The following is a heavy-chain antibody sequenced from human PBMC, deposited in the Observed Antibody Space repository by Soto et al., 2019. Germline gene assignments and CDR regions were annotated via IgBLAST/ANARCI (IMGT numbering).Heavy chain of an antibody. CDR2: INTQNGET. CDR3: TREGSAPYYYYGMDA. D-gene: IGHD3-10*01. V-gene: IGHV1-24*01. CDR1: GYTLTELS. Sequence: ASVKVSCKVSGYTLTELSMHWVRQAPGKGLEWMGWINTQNGETNYAQNLQGRVIMTEDTSTSTAYMELRSLRSDDTAIYYCTREGSAPYYYYGMDAWGQGTTVTVSS. J-gene: IGHJ6*02.